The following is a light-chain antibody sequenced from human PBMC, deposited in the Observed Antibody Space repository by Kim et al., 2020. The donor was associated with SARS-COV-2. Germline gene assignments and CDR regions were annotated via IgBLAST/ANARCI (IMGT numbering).Light chain of an antibody. CDR2: AAS. CDR3: QHSYNSPRS. V-gene: IGKV1-39*01. CDR1: QSISRY. J-gene: IGKJ2*03. Sequence: SESVVDKVTITCLASQSISRYLNWYQQKPGKAPELVSYAASSLQSGVPSRFSGSGSGTDFTLTISSLQPEDFAIYYCQHSYNSPRSFGKGTKLEI.